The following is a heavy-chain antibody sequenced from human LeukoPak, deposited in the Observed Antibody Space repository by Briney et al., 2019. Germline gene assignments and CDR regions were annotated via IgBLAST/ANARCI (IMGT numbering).Heavy chain of an antibody. J-gene: IGHJ4*02. CDR1: GFTFSSYG. CDR3: AKDGDSSLLWFGELSFYFDY. D-gene: IGHD3-10*01. Sequence: PGGSLRLSCAASGFTFSSYGMHWVRQAPGKGLEWVAVIAHDGSNKYYADSVKGRFTISRDNSKNTLYLQMNSLRAEDTAVYYCAKDGDSSLLWFGELSFYFDYWGQGTLVTVSS. V-gene: IGHV3-30*18. CDR2: IAHDGSNK.